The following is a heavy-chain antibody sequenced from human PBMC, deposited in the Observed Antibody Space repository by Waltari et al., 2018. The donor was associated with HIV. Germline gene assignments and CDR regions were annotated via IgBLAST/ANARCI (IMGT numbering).Heavy chain of an antibody. CDR1: GGSISSSSYY. D-gene: IGHD2-15*01. V-gene: IGHV4-39*07. Sequence: QLQLQESGPGLVKPSETLSLTCTVSGGSISSSSYYWGWIRQPPGKGLEWIGSIYYSGITYYNPALKSRVTISVDTSKNQFSLKLSSVTAADTAVYYCARERYCSGGSCPFDYWGQGTLVTVSS. CDR2: IYYSGIT. J-gene: IGHJ4*02. CDR3: ARERYCSGGSCPFDY.